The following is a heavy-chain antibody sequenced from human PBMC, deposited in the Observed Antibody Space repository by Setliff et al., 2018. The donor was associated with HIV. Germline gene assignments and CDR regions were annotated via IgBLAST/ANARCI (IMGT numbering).Heavy chain of an antibody. V-gene: IGHV1-69*13. CDR2: IIPIFRTP. CDR1: GYTLSELS. J-gene: IGHJ4*02. D-gene: IGHD3-22*01. Sequence: SVKVSCKVSGYTLSELSIHWVRRAPGQGLEWMGGIIPIFRTPKYAQKFQDRVTITADESTSTAYMELSSLRSEDTAMYYCARDNYYDSSGAIGYWGQGTLVTVSS. CDR3: ARDNYYDSSGAIGY.